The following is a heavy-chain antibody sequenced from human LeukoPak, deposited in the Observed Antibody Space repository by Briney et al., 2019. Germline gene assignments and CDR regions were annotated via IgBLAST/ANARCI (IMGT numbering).Heavy chain of an antibody. CDR2: ISGSGGST. Sequence: GGSLRLPCAASGFTFSTYAMSWVRQAPGKGLEWVSAISGSGGSTYYADSVKGRFTISRDNSKNTLYLQMNSLRAEDTAVYYCAKEGCTSTSCASDYWGQGALVTVSS. CDR3: AKEGCTSTSCASDY. CDR1: GFTFSTYA. D-gene: IGHD2-8*01. J-gene: IGHJ4*02. V-gene: IGHV3-23*01.